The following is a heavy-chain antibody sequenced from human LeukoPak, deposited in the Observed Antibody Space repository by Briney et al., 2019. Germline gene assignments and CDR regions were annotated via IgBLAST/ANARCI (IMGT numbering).Heavy chain of an antibody. CDR2: ISSSGGST. Sequence: PGGSLRLSCAASGFTFSSYAMSWVRQAPGKGLEWVSGISSSGGSTYYADSVKGRFTISRDNSKNTLYLQMNSLRAEDTAVYYCAKVSKYYGILTYNYYFDYWGQGTLVTVSS. V-gene: IGHV3-23*01. CDR3: AKVSKYYGILTYNYYFDY. CDR1: GFTFSSYA. J-gene: IGHJ4*02. D-gene: IGHD3-9*01.